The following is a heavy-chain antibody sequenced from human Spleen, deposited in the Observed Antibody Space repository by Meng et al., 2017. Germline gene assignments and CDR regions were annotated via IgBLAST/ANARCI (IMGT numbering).Heavy chain of an antibody. Sequence: VQLLESGGGLVKPGGSLRLSCAASGFTFSDYDMRWIRQAPGKGLEWVSYISTSGEIIYYSDSVKGRFSISRDNAKNSLYLQMNSLRAEDTAMYYCARVVGTKGWFDPWGQGTLVTVSS. V-gene: IGHV3-11*01. CDR2: ISTSGEII. D-gene: IGHD2-2*01. CDR1: GFTFSDYD. CDR3: ARVVGTKGWFDP. J-gene: IGHJ5*02.